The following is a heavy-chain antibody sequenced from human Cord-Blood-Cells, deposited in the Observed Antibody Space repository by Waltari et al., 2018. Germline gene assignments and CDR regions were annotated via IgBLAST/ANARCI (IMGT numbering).Heavy chain of an antibody. J-gene: IGHJ4*02. CDR2: ISYDGSNK. Sequence: QVQLVESGGGVVQPGRSLRLSCAASGFTFSSYAMHWVRQAPGKGLEGVAVISYDGSNKDYADSVKGRFTISRDNSKNTLYLQMNSLRAEDTAVYYCARGDTAMANDYWGQGTLVTVSS. CDR3: ARGDTAMANDY. D-gene: IGHD5-18*01. V-gene: IGHV3-30-3*01. CDR1: GFTFSSYA.